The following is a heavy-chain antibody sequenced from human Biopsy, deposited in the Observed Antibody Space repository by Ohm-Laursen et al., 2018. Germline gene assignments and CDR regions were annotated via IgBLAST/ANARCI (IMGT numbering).Heavy chain of an antibody. CDR2: IYPGGST. D-gene: IGHD3-22*01. CDR3: AGVVLGPTNDAFDL. J-gene: IGHJ3*01. V-gene: IGHV4-4*07. Sequence: SETLSLTCNVSGGAINNYYWSWIRQPPGKGLEWIGRIYPGGSTNYNPSLKSRVTMSVDTSKKQLSLRLRSVTAADTAMYYCAGVVLGPTNDAFDLWAKGRWSSSL. CDR1: GGAINNYY.